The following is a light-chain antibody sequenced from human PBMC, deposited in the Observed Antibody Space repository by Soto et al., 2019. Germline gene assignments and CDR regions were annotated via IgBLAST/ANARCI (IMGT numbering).Light chain of an antibody. CDR2: GAS. J-gene: IGKJ5*01. V-gene: IGKV3-20*01. CDR3: QQYGSSPPVT. Sequence: EIVLTQPPGTLSLSPGERATLSCRARQSVSSSYLAWYQQKPGQAPRLLIYGASSRATGIPDRFSGSGAGTDFTLTISRLEPDDFSVYYCQQYGSSPPVTLGQGTRLEI. CDR1: QSVSSSY.